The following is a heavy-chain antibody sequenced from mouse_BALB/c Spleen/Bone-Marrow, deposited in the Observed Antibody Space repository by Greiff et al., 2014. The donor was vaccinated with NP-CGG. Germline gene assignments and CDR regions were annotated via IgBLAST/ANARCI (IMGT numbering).Heavy chain of an antibody. V-gene: IGHV14-3*02. Sequence: ESGAELVKPGASVKLSCTASGFNIKDTYMHWVKQRPEQGLEWIGRIDPANGNTKYDPKFQGKATITADTSSNTAYLQLSSLTSEDSAVYDCAGGWLSSYAMDYWGQGTSVTVSS. CDR1: GFNIKDTY. D-gene: IGHD1-1*02. CDR3: AGGWLSSYAMDY. CDR2: IDPANGNT. J-gene: IGHJ4*01.